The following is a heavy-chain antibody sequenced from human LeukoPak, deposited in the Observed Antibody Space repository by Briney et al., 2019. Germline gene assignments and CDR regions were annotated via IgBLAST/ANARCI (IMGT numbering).Heavy chain of an antibody. Sequence: EASVTVSCTASGGTFSSYAISWVRQAPGQGLEWMGWINTNTGNPTYAQGFTGRFVFSLDTSVSTAYLQISSLKAEDTAVYYCVRKPSYGLSPYFDYWGQGTLVTVSA. J-gene: IGHJ4*02. D-gene: IGHD5-18*01. CDR2: INTNTGNP. CDR1: GGTFSSYA. CDR3: VRKPSYGLSPYFDY. V-gene: IGHV7-4-1*02.